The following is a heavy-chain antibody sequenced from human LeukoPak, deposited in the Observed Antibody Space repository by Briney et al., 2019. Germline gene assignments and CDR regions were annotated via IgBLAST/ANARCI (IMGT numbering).Heavy chain of an antibody. J-gene: IGHJ4*02. D-gene: IGHD3-10*01. CDR3: ARARHYGSGSYYPFDY. CDR2: IYPGDSDT. V-gene: IGHV5-51*01. CDR1: GYSFNDYW. Sequence: GESLKISCKGSGYSFNDYWVGWVRQMPGKGLEWMGSIYPGDSDTRYSPSFQGQVTISADKSISTAYLQWSSLKASDTAMYYCARARHYGSGSYYPFDYWGQGILVTVSS.